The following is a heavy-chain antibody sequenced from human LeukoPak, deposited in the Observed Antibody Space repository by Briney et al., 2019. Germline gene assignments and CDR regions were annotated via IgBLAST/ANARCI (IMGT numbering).Heavy chain of an antibody. CDR1: GGSITGYY. Sequence: SETLSLTCSVSGGSITGYYWSWIRQPPGKGLEWIGYLYYSGGTDYNRSLKSRVTMSVDTSKNQFSLKLRFVIAADTAVYYCARRADYFSTTGYDKFDYWGQGSLVTVSS. V-gene: IGHV4-59*08. J-gene: IGHJ4*02. CDR2: LYYSGGT. D-gene: IGHD3-9*01. CDR3: ARRADYFSTTGYDKFDY.